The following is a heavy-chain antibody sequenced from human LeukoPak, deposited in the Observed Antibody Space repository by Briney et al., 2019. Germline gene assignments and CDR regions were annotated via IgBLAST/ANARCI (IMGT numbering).Heavy chain of an antibody. CDR1: GESFSGYY. V-gene: IGHV4-34*01. CDR3: ARPLAVAGLVGGFDP. CDR2: INHSGST. J-gene: IGHJ5*02. Sequence: SETLSLTCAVYGESFSGYYWSWIRQPPGKGLEWIGEINHSGSTNYNPSLKSRVTISVDTSKNQFSLKLSSVTAADTAVYYCARPLAVAGLVGGFDPWGQGTLVTVSS. D-gene: IGHD6-19*01.